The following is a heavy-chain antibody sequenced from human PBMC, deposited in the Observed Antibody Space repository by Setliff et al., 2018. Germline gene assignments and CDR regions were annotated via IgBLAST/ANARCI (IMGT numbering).Heavy chain of an antibody. Sequence: SVKVSCKASGATFSSYGISWVRQAPGQGLEWMGGTIPMFGTTEYAQKFQGRLTIITDESTNTAFMQLSSLRSDDTAVYYCVREGVDSWSSTDYRYYMDVWGKGTTVTVSS. D-gene: IGHD5-12*01. CDR3: VREGVDSWSSTDYRYYMDV. CDR2: TIPMFGTT. CDR1: GATFSSYG. V-gene: IGHV1-69*05. J-gene: IGHJ6*03.